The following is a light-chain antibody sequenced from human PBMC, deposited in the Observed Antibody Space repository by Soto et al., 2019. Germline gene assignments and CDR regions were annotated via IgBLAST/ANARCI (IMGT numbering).Light chain of an antibody. CDR2: DAS. CDR3: QHRSSGPGT. J-gene: IGKJ1*01. CDR1: QSVSSY. Sequence: EIVLTQSPATLSLSPGERATLSCRASQSVSSYLAWYQHQVGQAPRLLIYDASNRATGIPARFSGSGSGTDFTLTISILEPEDFAVYYCQHRSSGPGTFGQGTKVEIK. V-gene: IGKV3-11*01.